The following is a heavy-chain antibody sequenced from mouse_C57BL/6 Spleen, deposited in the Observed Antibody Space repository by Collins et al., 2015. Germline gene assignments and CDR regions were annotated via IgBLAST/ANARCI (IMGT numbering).Heavy chain of an antibody. D-gene: IGHD1-1*01. CDR1: GYTFTNYG. CDR3: ARSPQFITTVYYFDY. CDR2: INTNTGEP. V-gene: IGHV9-3*02. Sequence: QIQLVQSGPELKKPGETVKISCKASGYTFTNYGMNWVKQAPGKGLKWMGWINTNTGEPTYAEEFKGRFAFSLETSASTAYLQINNLKNEDTATYFCARSPQFITTVYYFDYWGQGTTLTVSS. J-gene: IGHJ2*01.